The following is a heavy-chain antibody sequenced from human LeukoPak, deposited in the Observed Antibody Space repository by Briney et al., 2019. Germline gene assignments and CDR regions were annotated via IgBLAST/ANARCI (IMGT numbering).Heavy chain of an antibody. Sequence: GGSLRLSCAASGFTFSIYSMDWVRQAPGKGLEWVSSISSSGSYVYYADSLKGRFTISRDNAKNSLYLQMNSLRAEDTAVYYCARAYDYVWGSYHGAFDIWGQGTMVTVSS. J-gene: IGHJ3*02. CDR1: GFTFSIYS. CDR2: ISSSGSYV. D-gene: IGHD3-16*02. V-gene: IGHV3-21*01. CDR3: ARAYDYVWGSYHGAFDI.